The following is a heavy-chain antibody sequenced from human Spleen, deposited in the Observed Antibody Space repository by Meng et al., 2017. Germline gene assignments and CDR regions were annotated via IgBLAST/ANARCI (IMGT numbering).Heavy chain of an antibody. D-gene: IGHD3-10*01. CDR1: GYTFTSYA. V-gene: IGHV1-3*01. CDR2: INGGNGNT. CDR3: ARCYYYGSGTFDY. J-gene: IGHJ4*02. Sequence: VQLVQSGAGVKKPGASMKVSCKASGYTFTSYAIHWVRQAPGQRLEWMGWINGGNGNTKYSQKFQGRVTITRDTSASMAYMELSSLRSEDTAVYYCARCYYYGSGTFDYWGQGTLVTVSS.